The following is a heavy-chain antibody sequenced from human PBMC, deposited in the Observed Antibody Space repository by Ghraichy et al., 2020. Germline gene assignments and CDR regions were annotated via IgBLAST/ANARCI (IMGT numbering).Heavy chain of an antibody. CDR1: GFSFSNAW. Sequence: GGSLRLSCAASGFSFSNAWMNWVRQAPGKGLEWVGRIKRDSDGGTTDYAAPVKGIFTISIEDSKNTLYLQMNSLQTGDTAMYYCTTDLLQNSGWSEAFDVWGQGTMVTVSS. CDR3: TTDLLQNSGWSEAFDV. J-gene: IGHJ3*01. D-gene: IGHD6-19*01. V-gene: IGHV3-15*07. CDR2: IKRDSDGGTT.